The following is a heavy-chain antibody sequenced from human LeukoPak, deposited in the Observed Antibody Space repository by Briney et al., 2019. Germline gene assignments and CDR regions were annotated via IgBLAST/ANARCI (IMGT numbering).Heavy chain of an antibody. CDR1: GGSISSGSYY. Sequence: SETLSLTCTVSGGSISSGSYYWSWIRQPAGKGLEWIGRIYTSGSTNYNPSLKSRVTISVDTSKNQFSLKLSSVTAVDTAVYYCARRGSGRYNWFDPWGQGTLVTVSS. CDR3: ARRGSGRYNWFDP. CDR2: IYTSGST. J-gene: IGHJ5*02. D-gene: IGHD3-10*01. V-gene: IGHV4-61*02.